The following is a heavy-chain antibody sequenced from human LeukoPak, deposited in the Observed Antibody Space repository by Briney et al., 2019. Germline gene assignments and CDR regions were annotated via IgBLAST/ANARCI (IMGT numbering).Heavy chain of an antibody. CDR3: ARASETETGWYYYGMDV. J-gene: IGHJ6*02. D-gene: IGHD1-1*01. CDR2: IYSGGST. V-gene: IGHV3-53*01. Sequence: PGGSLRLSFAASGFIVSRNYMNWVRQAPGKGLDWVSVIYSGGSTYYADSVKGRFTITRDNSKNTVYLQMNSLRAEDTAVYYCARASETETGWYYYGMDVWGQGTTVTVSS. CDR1: GFIVSRNY.